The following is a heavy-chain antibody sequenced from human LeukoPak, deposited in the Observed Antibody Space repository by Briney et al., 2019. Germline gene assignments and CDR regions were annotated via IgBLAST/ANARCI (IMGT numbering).Heavy chain of an antibody. J-gene: IGHJ4*02. CDR1: GFTFSSYA. D-gene: IGHD3-22*01. CDR2: ISYDGSNK. Sequence: TGGSLRLSCAASGFTFSSYAMHWVRQAPGKGLEWVAVISYDGSNKYYADSVKGRFTISRDNSKITLYLQMNSLRAEDTAVYYCARGPRIYYPFDYWGQGTLVTVSS. V-gene: IGHV3-30-3*01. CDR3: ARGPRIYYPFDY.